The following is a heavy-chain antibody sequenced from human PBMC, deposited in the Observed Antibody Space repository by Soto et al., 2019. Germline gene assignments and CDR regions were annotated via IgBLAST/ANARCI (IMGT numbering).Heavy chain of an antibody. CDR3: ARGVSAGVDY. J-gene: IGHJ4*02. CDR1: GYSCTMLD. CDR2: MQPSTGRT. D-gene: IGHD1-26*01. Sequence: ASVKVSCKASGYSCTMLDINCVRQTALQGLDWMGWMQPSTGRTGYAQKFQGRVTMTRDTSINTAYMELTTLTSDDTAFYYCARGVSAGVDYWGQGTLVTVSS. V-gene: IGHV1-8*01.